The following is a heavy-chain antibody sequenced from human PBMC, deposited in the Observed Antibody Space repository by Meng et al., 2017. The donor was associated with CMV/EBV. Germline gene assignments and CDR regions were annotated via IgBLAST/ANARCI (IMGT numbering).Heavy chain of an antibody. CDR3: ARVEMATSIRDHYGMDV. CDR2: IIPIFGTA. J-gene: IGHJ6*02. Sequence: SVKVSCKASGGTFSSYAISWVRQAPGRGLEWMGGIIPIFGTANYAQKFQGRVTITTDESTSTAYMELSSLRSEDTAVYYCARVEMATSIRDHYGMDVWGQGTTVTVSS. CDR1: GGTFSSYA. D-gene: IGHD5-24*01. V-gene: IGHV1-69*05.